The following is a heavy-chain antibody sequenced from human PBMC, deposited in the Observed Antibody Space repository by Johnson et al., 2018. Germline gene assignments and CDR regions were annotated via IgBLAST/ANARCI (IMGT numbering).Heavy chain of an antibody. CDR2: IYSEGSR. D-gene: IGHD5-24*01. V-gene: IGHV3-53*02. CDR3: AKDRTGNWHGHFQY. J-gene: IGHJ1*01. CDR1: GFTVSNNY. Sequence: EVQLVETGGNLIQPGGSLRLSCEASGFTVSNNYTSWVRQAPGKGLDGVSLIYSEGSRYHADSVRGPFTMSRENSNDTLYLQMVSLRAEDTAVYYCAKDRTGNWHGHFQYWGQGTLVTVSS.